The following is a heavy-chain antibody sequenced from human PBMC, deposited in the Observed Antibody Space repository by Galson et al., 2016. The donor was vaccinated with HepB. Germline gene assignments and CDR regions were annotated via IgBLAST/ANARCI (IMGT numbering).Heavy chain of an antibody. CDR3: ASVRGGCSSTSCYIDS. Sequence: ETLSLTCAVSGASISSNNWWTWVRQSPGKGLEWIGESYHGGSTYYNTSLKSRLSISLDKSKNQFSLRLSSVTAADTAVYFCASVRGGCSSTSCYIDSWGQGTLVTVSS. V-gene: IGHV4-4*01. J-gene: IGHJ4*02. CDR2: SYHGGST. D-gene: IGHD2-2*01. CDR1: GASISSNNW.